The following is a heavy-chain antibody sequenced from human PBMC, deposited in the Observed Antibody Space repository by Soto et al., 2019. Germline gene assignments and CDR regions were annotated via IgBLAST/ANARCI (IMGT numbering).Heavy chain of an antibody. CDR1: GFTFSIYA. CDR2: ISGSGGST. CDR3: AKGGGDSSGYYFGY. Sequence: GGSLRLSCAASGFTFSIYAMSWVRQAPGKGLEWVSAISGSGGSTYYADSVKGRFTISRDNSKNTLYLQMNSLRAEDTAVYYCAKGGGDSSGYYFGYWGQGTLVTSPQ. J-gene: IGHJ4*02. V-gene: IGHV3-23*01. D-gene: IGHD3-22*01.